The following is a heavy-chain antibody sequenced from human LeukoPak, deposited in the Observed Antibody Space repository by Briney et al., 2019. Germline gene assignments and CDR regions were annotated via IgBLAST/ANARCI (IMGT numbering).Heavy chain of an antibody. CDR3: ARKKGDYVWGSYRVIYYFDY. J-gene: IGHJ4*02. V-gene: IGHV4-34*01. Sequence: SETLSLTCAVYGGSFSGYYWSWILQPPGKGLEWIGEINHSGSTNYNPSLKSRVTISVDTSKNQFSLKLSSVTAADTAVYYCARKKGDYVWGSYRVIYYFDYWGQGTLVTVSS. CDR2: INHSGST. D-gene: IGHD3-16*02. CDR1: GGSFSGYY.